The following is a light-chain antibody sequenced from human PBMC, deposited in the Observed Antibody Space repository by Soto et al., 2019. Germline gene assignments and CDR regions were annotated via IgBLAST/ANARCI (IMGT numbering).Light chain of an antibody. CDR3: GTWDSSLSAVV. CDR1: SSNIGNNY. V-gene: IGLV1-51*01. CDR2: DNN. Sequence: QAVVTQPPSVSAAPGQTVTISCSGSSSNIGNNYVSWYQQLPGTAPKLLIYDNNKRPSGIPDRFSGSKSGTSATLGITGLQTGDEAEYYCGTWDSSLSAVVFGGGTKLTVL. J-gene: IGLJ2*01.